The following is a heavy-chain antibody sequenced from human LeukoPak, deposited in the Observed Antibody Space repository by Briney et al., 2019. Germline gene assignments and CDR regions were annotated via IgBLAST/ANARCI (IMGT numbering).Heavy chain of an antibody. CDR2: IYYSGST. CDR1: GGSISSYY. CDR3: ARHRNSYGQDIDAFDI. V-gene: IGHV4-59*08. J-gene: IGHJ3*02. Sequence: SETLSLTCTVSGGSISSYYWSWIRQPPGKGLEWIGYIYYSGSTNYNPSLKSRVPISVDTSKNQFSLKLSSVTAADTAVYYCARHRNSYGQDIDAFDIWGQGTMVTVSS. D-gene: IGHD5-18*01.